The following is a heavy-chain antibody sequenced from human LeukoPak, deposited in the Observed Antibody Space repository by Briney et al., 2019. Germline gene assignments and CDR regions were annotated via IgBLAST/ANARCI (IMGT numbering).Heavy chain of an antibody. CDR3: ARGSYYYDSGGYYNRYFDL. Sequence: SVTVSCKASGYTFTDYYTHRVRHAPGQGLEWMGWTHPNTGATNTAQKFQGRVNMTGDTSITTAYMDLNRLISDDTAVYYCARGSYYYDSGGYYNRYFDLWGRGTLVTVSS. V-gene: IGHV1-2*02. CDR1: GYTFTDYY. D-gene: IGHD3-22*01. CDR2: THPNTGAT. J-gene: IGHJ2*01.